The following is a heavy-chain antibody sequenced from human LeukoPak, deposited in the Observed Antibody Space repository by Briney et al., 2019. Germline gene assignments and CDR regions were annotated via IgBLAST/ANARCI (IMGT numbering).Heavy chain of an antibody. CDR3: ARGAIGEYYFDY. J-gene: IGHJ4*02. D-gene: IGHD3-10*01. V-gene: IGHV4-39*07. CDR2: IYYSGST. CDR1: GGSISSSSYY. Sequence: RPSETLSLTCTVSGGSISSSSYYWGWIRQPPGKGLEWIGSIYYSGSTYYNPSLKSRVTISVDTSKNQFSLKLSSVTAADTAVYYCARGAIGEYYFDYWGQGTLVTVSS.